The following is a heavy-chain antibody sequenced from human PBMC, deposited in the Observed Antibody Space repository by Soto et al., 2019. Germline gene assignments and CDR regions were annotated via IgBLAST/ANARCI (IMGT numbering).Heavy chain of an antibody. CDR3: TIDPHALDF. Sequence: EVQLVESGGDLVQPGGSLRLSCAASGFSFDTYSMNWVRQAPGKGLEWVSYISYSNTIHYADSVQGRFIISRDNAKKSLYLQMNSLRVDDTAVYFCTIDPHALDFWGQGTLVTVSS. V-gene: IGHV3-48*01. CDR2: ISYSNTI. CDR1: GFSFDTYS. J-gene: IGHJ4*02.